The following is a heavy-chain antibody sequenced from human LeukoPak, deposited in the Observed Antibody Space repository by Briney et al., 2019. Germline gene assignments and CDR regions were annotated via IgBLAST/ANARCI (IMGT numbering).Heavy chain of an antibody. CDR1: GFTFSSYA. J-gene: IGHJ4*02. D-gene: IGHD3-22*01. Sequence: GGSLRLSCAASGFTFSSYAMSWVRQAPGKGLEWASAISGSGGSTYYADSVKGRFTISRDNSKNTLYLQMNSLRAEDTAVYYCAKGGLYYYDSSGYFDYWGQGTLVTVSS. CDR3: AKGGLYYYDSSGYFDY. V-gene: IGHV3-23*01. CDR2: ISGSGGST.